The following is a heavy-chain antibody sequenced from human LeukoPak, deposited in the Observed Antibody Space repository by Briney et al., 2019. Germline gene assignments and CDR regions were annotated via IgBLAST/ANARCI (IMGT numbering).Heavy chain of an antibody. Sequence: PSETLSLTCTVSGGSISSSSYYWGWIRQPPGKGLEWIGSIYYSGSTYYNPSLKSRVTISVDTSKNQFSLKLSSVTAADTAVYYCARYSPSSPLQGNYFDYWGQGTLVTVSS. V-gene: IGHV4-39*01. CDR2: IYYSGST. CDR1: GGSISSSSYY. D-gene: IGHD6-13*01. J-gene: IGHJ4*02. CDR3: ARYSPSSPLQGNYFDY.